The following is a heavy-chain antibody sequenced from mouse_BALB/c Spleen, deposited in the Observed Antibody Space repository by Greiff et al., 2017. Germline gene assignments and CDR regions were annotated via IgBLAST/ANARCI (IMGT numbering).Heavy chain of an antibody. D-gene: IGHD2-14*01. J-gene: IGHJ3*01. CDR3: ARGGYRYDEAY. CDR2: ISSGGST. CDR1: GFTFSSYA. Sequence: EVMLVESGGGLVKPGGSLKLSCAASGFTFSSYAMSWVRQTPEKRLEWVASISSGGSTYYPDSVKGRFTISRDNARNILYLQMSSLRSEDTAMYYCARGGYRYDEAYWGQGTLVTVSA. V-gene: IGHV5-6-5*01.